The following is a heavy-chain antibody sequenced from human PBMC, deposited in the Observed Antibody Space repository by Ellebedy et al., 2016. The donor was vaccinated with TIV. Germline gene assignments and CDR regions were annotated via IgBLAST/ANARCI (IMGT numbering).Heavy chain of an antibody. CDR2: ISYDGSNK. Sequence: GGSLRLXXAASGFTFSSYGMHWVRQAPGKGLEWVAVISYDGSNKYYADSVKGRFTISRDNSKNTLYLQMNSLRAEDTAVYYCAKSMEDAALIWGQGTLVTVSS. J-gene: IGHJ4*02. D-gene: IGHD2/OR15-2a*01. V-gene: IGHV3-30*18. CDR1: GFTFSSYG. CDR3: AKSMEDAALI.